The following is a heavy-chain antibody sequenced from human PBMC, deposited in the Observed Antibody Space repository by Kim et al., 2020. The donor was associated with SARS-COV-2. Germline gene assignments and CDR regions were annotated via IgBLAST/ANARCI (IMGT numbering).Heavy chain of an antibody. Sequence: ASVKVSCKASGYTFTSYGISWVRQAPGQGLEWMGWISAYNGNTNYAQKLQGRVTMTTDTSTSTAYMELRSLRSDDTAVYYCARVLSYGDYEAREQDYWGQGTLVTVSS. CDR3: ARVLSYGDYEAREQDY. CDR2: ISAYNGNT. V-gene: IGHV1-18*04. CDR1: GYTFTSYG. J-gene: IGHJ4*02. D-gene: IGHD4-17*01.